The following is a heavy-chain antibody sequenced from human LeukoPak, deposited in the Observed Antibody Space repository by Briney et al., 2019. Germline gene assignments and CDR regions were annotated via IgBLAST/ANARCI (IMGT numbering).Heavy chain of an antibody. CDR1: GGSFSGYY. J-gene: IGHJ5*02. CDR2: INHSGST. Sequence: SETLSLTCTVYGGSFSGYYWSWIRQPPGEGLEWIGEINHSGSTNYNPSLKSRVTISVDTSKNQFSLKPSSVTAADTAVYYCARGPRHVVPAAIPWFDPWGQGTLVTVSS. CDR3: ARGPRHVVPAAIPWFDP. V-gene: IGHV4-34*01. D-gene: IGHD2-2*02.